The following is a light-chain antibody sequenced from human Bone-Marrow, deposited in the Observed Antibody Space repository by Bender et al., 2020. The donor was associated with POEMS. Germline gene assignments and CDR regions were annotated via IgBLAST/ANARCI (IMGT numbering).Light chain of an antibody. J-gene: IGLJ3*02. V-gene: IGLV2-14*02. Sequence: QSALTQPASVSGSPGQSITISCTGTSSDVGGYKLVSWYQQHPGKAPKLMIYAVTKRPSGVPDRFFGSKSGTSASLVISGLRSEDEADYYCAARDDSLGAWVFGGGTKLTVL. CDR1: SSDVGGYKL. CDR2: AVT. CDR3: AARDDSLGAWV.